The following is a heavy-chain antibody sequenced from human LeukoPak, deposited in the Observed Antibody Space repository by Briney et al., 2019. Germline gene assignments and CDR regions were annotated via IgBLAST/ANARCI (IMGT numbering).Heavy chain of an antibody. Sequence: PGGSLRLSCAASGFTFSSYWMSWIRQPPGKGLEWIGEINHSGSTNYNPSLKSRVTISVDTSKNQFSLKLSSVTAADTAVYYCARDVGCCSGGSCYCFDYWGQGTLVTVSS. CDR1: GFTFSSYW. CDR3: ARDVGCCSGGSCYCFDY. J-gene: IGHJ4*02. D-gene: IGHD2-15*01. V-gene: IGHV4-34*01. CDR2: INHSGST.